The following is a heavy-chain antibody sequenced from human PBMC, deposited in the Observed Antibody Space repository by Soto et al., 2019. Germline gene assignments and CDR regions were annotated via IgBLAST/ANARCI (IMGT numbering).Heavy chain of an antibody. D-gene: IGHD5-12*01. CDR3: ARGVEMATISFDY. CDR1: GGSISSYY. Sequence: SETLSLTWNVSGGSISSYYWSWIRQPPGKGLEWIGYIYYSGSTNYNPSLKSRVTISVDTSKNQFSLKLSSVTAADTAVYYCARGVEMATISFDYWGQGTLVTVSS. V-gene: IGHV4-59*01. J-gene: IGHJ4*02. CDR2: IYYSGST.